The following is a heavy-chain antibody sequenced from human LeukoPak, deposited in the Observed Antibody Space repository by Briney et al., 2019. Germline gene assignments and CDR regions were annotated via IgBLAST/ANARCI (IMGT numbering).Heavy chain of an antibody. V-gene: IGHV4-39*01. J-gene: IGHJ4*02. CDR1: GGSISSSSHY. CDR3: ARFSPSSDYQFTFDY. CDR2: IYYSGST. Sequence: PSETLSLTCTISGGSISSSSHYGGWIRQPPGKGLEWIGSIYYSGSTYYNPSLKSRVTISVDTSKNQFSLKLSSVTAADTAVYYCARFSPSSDYQFTFDYWGQGTLVTVSS. D-gene: IGHD4-11*01.